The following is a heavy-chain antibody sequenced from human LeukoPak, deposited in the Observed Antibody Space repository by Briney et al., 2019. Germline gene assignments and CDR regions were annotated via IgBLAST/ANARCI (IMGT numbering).Heavy chain of an antibody. CDR1: GFTFSSYV. V-gene: IGHV3-23*01. J-gene: IGHJ1*01. Sequence: TGGSLRLSCAASGFTFSSYVMSWVRQAPGKGLEWVSAISGSGGSTYYADSVKGRFNVSRDNAKSSLYLQMSSLTAEDTAVYYCAKEGDIVMVAEYLQHWGQGTPVTVSS. CDR2: ISGSGGST. CDR3: AKEGDIVMVAEYLQH. D-gene: IGHD2-21*01.